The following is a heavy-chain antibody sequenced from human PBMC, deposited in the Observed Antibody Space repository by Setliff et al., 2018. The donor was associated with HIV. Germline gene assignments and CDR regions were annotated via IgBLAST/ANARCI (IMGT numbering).Heavy chain of an antibody. Sequence: ASVKVSCKASGYTFTGYYMHWVRQAPGQGLEWTGWISVKNGNTNYAQKFQGRVTMTTDRSTSTAYMELRSLRSDDTAVYYCARDVGRDGYCFDHWGQGTLVTVSS. CDR3: ARDVGRDGYCFDH. CDR2: ISVKNGNT. V-gene: IGHV1-18*04. J-gene: IGHJ4*02. CDR1: GYTFTGYY. D-gene: IGHD5-12*01.